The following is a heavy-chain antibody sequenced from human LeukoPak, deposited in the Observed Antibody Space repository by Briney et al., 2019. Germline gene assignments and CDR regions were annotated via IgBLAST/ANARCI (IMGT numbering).Heavy chain of an antibody. V-gene: IGHV4-31*03. Sequence: SQTLSLTCTVSGGSITSDGYLWSWIRQHPGKGLEWIGDIYYTGNTKYNPSLKSRLTISVDTSKNQFSLRLTSVTAADTAVYYCARHDDSGGPIDYWGQGTLVTVSS. J-gene: IGHJ4*02. D-gene: IGHD3-10*01. CDR3: ARHDDSGGPIDY. CDR1: GGSITSDGYL. CDR2: IYYTGNT.